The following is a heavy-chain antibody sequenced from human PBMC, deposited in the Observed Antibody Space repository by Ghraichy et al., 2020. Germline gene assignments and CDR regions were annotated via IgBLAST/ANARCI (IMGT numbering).Heavy chain of an antibody. CDR3: ARRRIIHCSITACYTNGLDV. V-gene: IGHV4-34*01. J-gene: IGHJ6*02. CDR2: ISPRGN. D-gene: IGHD2-2*02. CDR1: GGSFSGYF. Sequence: SETLSLTCAVYGGSFSGYFCSWIRQPPGKGLEWIGEISPRGNNYNASLKSRVTMSIDMSENHFSLKLTSVIAADSAVYYCARRRIIHCSITACYTNGLDVWGQGATVTVSS.